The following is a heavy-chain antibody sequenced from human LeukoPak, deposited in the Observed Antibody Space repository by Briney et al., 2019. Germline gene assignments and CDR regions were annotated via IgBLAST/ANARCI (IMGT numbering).Heavy chain of an antibody. D-gene: IGHD3-9*01. CDR2: IKQDGSEK. V-gene: IGHV3-7*01. Sequence: GGSLRHSCAASGFTFSSYWMSWVRQAPGKGLEWVANIKQDGSEKYYVDSVKGRFTISRDNAKNSLYLQMNSLRAEDTAVYYCARDQFMYYDILTGYYNVGGPGDYWGQGTLVTVSS. CDR1: GFTFSSYW. J-gene: IGHJ4*02. CDR3: ARDQFMYYDILTGYYNVGGPGDY.